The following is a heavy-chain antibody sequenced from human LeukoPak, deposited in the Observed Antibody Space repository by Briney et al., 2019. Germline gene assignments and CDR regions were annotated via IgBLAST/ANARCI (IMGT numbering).Heavy chain of an antibody. J-gene: IGHJ4*02. Sequence: ASVKVSCKASGYTFTSYGISWVRQAPGQGLEWMGWISAYNGNTNYAQKLQGRVTMTTDTSTSTAYMELSSLRSEDTAVYYCARWAGSGSTFDYWGQGTLVTVSS. CDR2: ISAYNGNT. V-gene: IGHV1-18*01. D-gene: IGHD3-10*01. CDR3: ARWAGSGSTFDY. CDR1: GYTFTSYG.